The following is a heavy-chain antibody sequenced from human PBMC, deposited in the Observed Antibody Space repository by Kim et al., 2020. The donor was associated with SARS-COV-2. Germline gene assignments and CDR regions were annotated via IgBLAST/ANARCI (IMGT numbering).Heavy chain of an antibody. CDR1: GYTFTSYY. D-gene: IGHD6-13*01. CDR3: ARRIAAAYFDY. Sequence: ASVKVSCKASGYTFTSYYMHWVRQAPGQGLVWMGIINPSGGSTSYAQRFQGRVTMTRDTSTSTVYMELSSLRSEDTAVYYCARRIAAAYFDYWGQGTLVTVSS. CDR2: INPSGGST. V-gene: IGHV1-46*01. J-gene: IGHJ4*02.